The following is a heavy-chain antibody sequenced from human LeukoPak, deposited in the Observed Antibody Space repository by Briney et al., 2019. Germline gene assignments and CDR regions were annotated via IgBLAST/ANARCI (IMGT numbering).Heavy chain of an antibody. CDR1: GFTFSDYY. J-gene: IGHJ6*02. Sequence: GGSLRLSCAASGFTFSDYYMSWIRQAPGKGLEWVSYISSSGSNIYYAGSVKGRFTISRDNAKNSLYLQMNSLRAEDTAVYYCARASTRSGPLYGMHVWGQGTTHTVS. CDR2: ISSSGSNI. V-gene: IGHV3-11*01. CDR3: ARASTRSGPLYGMHV. D-gene: IGHD6-19*01.